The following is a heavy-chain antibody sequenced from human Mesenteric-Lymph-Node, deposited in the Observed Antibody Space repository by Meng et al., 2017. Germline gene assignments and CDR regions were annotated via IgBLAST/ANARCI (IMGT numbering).Heavy chain of an antibody. CDR3: AREDRTDYYDSSPPLY. J-gene: IGHJ4*02. Sequence: SETLSLTCALSGDSVSSNSAAWNWIRQSPSRGLEWLGRTYYRSKWYNDYAVSVKSRITINPDTSKNQFSLQLNSVTPEYTAVYYCAREDRTDYYDSSPPLYWGQGTLVTVSS. CDR2: TYYRSKWYN. CDR1: GDSVSSNSAA. D-gene: IGHD3-22*01. V-gene: IGHV6-1*01.